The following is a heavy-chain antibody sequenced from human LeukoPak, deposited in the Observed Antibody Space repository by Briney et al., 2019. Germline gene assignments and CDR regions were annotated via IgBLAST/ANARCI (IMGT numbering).Heavy chain of an antibody. CDR3: ARDRAPLRYFDWILREPEEDPDAFDI. J-gene: IGHJ3*02. V-gene: IGHV3-33*01. Sequence: PGGSLRLSCAASGFTFSSYGMHWVRQAPGKGLEWVAVIWYDGSNKYYADSVKGRFTISRDNSKNTLYLQMNSLRAEDTAVYYCARDRAPLRYFDWILREPEEDPDAFDIWGQGTMVTVSS. CDR1: GFTFSSYG. CDR2: IWYDGSNK. D-gene: IGHD3-9*01.